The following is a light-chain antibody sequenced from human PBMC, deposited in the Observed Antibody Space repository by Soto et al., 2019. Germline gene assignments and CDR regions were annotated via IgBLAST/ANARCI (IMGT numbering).Light chain of an antibody. CDR3: RQYGRSPRT. Sequence: EIVLTQSPGTLSLSPGERATLSCRASQSVSSSYFAWYQQKPGQAPRLLIYGASSRATGIPDRFSGSGSGTDFTLTISRLEPEDFAVYYCRQYGRSPRTFGQGTKVEIK. V-gene: IGKV3-20*01. J-gene: IGKJ1*01. CDR2: GAS. CDR1: QSVSSSY.